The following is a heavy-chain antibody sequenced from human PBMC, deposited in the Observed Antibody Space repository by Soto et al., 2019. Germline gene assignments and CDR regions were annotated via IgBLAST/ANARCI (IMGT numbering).Heavy chain of an antibody. J-gene: IGHJ6*03. D-gene: IGHD1-26*01. CDR3: AKDISGNYYYYMDV. CDR1: GFTFSDYY. Sequence: GGSLRLSCAASGFTFSDYYMSWIRQAPGKGLEWVSYISSSGSTIYYADSVKGRFTISRDNAKNSLYLQMNSLRAEDTALYYCAKDISGNYYYYMDVWGKGTTVTVSS. CDR2: ISSSGSTI. V-gene: IGHV3-11*01.